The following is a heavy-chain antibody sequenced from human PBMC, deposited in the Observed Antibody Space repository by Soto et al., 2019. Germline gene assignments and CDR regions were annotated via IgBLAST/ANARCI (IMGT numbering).Heavy chain of an antibody. D-gene: IGHD3-22*01. Sequence: SETLSLTCTVSGGSISSGGYYWSWIRQHPGKGLEWIGYIYYSGSTYYNPSLKSRVTISVDTSKNQFSLKLSSVTAADTAVYYCARVSYYYDSSGYHMYYFDYWGQGPLVTVSS. CDR3: ARVSYYYDSSGYHMYYFDY. CDR2: IYYSGST. V-gene: IGHV4-31*03. CDR1: GGSISSGGYY. J-gene: IGHJ4*02.